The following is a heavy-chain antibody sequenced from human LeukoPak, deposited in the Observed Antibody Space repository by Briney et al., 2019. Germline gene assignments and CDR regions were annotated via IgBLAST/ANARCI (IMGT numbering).Heavy chain of an antibody. V-gene: IGHV3-30*03. CDR1: GVTFSTYG. CDR3: ARDKDAGIAVAAPFGC. CDR2: IPYDGSNK. J-gene: IGHJ4*02. D-gene: IGHD6-19*01. Sequence: GGPLSLSCAVSGVTFSTYGMRGGRRAPRGGREWGAVIPYDGSNKYYTDPVKSRFTISRYNSKNTLYLQMNSLRAEDTAVYYCARDKDAGIAVAAPFGCWGQGTLVTVSS.